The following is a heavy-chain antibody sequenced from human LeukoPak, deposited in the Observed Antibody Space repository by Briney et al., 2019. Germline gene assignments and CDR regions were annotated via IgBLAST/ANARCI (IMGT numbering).Heavy chain of an antibody. Sequence: GGSLRLSCAASGFTFSSYAMSWVRQASGKGLEWVSAISGSGGSTYYADSVKGRFTISRDNSKNTLYLQMNSLRAEDTAVYYCAGVATITLYYFDYWGQGTLVTVSS. V-gene: IGHV3-23*01. CDR3: AGVATITLYYFDY. CDR2: ISGSGGST. D-gene: IGHD5-12*01. CDR1: GFTFSSYA. J-gene: IGHJ4*02.